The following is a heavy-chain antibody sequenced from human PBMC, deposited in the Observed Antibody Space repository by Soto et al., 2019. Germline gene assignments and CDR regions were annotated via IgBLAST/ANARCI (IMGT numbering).Heavy chain of an antibody. Sequence: GGSLRLSCAISGFSVSSNYLSWVRQAPGKGLEWVSVHYSGGSTYYADSVQGRFTISRDKSNNALYLQMRRVRAEDTAVYFCARHRHPRGTVGATSPLDPWGQGTQVTVSS. D-gene: IGHD1-26*01. CDR1: GFSVSSNY. J-gene: IGHJ5*02. CDR2: HYSGGST. CDR3: ARHRHPRGTVGATSPLDP. V-gene: IGHV3-53*01.